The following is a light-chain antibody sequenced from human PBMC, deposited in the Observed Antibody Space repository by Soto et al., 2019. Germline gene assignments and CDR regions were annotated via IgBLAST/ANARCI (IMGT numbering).Light chain of an antibody. V-gene: IGLV2-11*01. CDR3: SSYAGSYTLV. Sequence: QSALTQPRSVSGSPGQSVTISCTGTSNDVGGYNFVSWYQQHPGKVPKLFIYDVSRRPSGVPDRFSGSKSGNPASLTISGLQAEDEADYYCSSYAGSYTLVFGGGTKLTVL. CDR1: SNDVGGYNF. J-gene: IGLJ2*01. CDR2: DVS.